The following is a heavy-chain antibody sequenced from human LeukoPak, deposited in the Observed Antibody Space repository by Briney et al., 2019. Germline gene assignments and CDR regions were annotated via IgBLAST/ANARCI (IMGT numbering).Heavy chain of an antibody. Sequence: GGSLRLSCVVSGFMSGSYPMTWVRQDPRKGLEWLSTVSGRGDSTYYAEYVKGRFTISRDTSKNTVYMQMNSLRDEDTALYYGAKGYRRGWYVGGNFDYWGQGTPVTVSS. V-gene: IGHV3-23*01. D-gene: IGHD6-19*01. CDR2: VSGRGDST. J-gene: IGHJ4*02. CDR3: AKGYRRGWYVGGNFDY. CDR1: GFMSGSYP.